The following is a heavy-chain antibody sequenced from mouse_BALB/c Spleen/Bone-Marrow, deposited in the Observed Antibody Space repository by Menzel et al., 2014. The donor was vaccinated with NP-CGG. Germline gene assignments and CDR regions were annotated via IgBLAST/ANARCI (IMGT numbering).Heavy chain of an antibody. CDR1: GFTFSTYG. CDR3: TRQRNWDHYAMDY. Sequence: EVQLQESGGDLVKPGGSLKLSCAASGFTFSTYGMSWVRQTPDKRLEWVATISSGGGYTYYPDSVKGRFTISRDNANNTLYQQMSSLKSEDTAMYYCTRQRNWDHYAMDYWGQGTSVTVSS. V-gene: IGHV5-6*01. D-gene: IGHD4-1*01. J-gene: IGHJ4*01. CDR2: ISSGGGYT.